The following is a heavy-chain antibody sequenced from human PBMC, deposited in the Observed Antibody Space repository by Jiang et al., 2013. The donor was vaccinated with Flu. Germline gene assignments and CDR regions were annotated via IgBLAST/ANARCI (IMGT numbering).Heavy chain of an antibody. CDR1: GGSISSYY. CDR2: IYYSGST. CDR3: ASVSGYYYYYGMDV. Sequence: GSGLVKPSETLSLTCTVSGGSISSYYWSWIRQPPGKGLEWIGYIYYSGSTNYNPSLKSRVTISVDTSKNQFSLKLSSVTAADTAVYYCASVSGYYYYYGMDVVGPRDHGHRL. J-gene: IGHJ6*02. D-gene: IGHD5-12*01. V-gene: IGHV4-59*12.